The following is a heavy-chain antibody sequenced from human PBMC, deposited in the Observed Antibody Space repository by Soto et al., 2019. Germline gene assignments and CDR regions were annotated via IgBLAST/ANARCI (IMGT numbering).Heavy chain of an antibody. CDR2: IYYSGST. Sequence: SETLSLTCTVSGGSISSSSYYWGWIRQPPGKGLEWIGSIYYSGSTYYNPSLKSRVTISVDTSRNQFSLKLSSVTAADTAVYYCARLYDFWSGYYPLHYYGMDVWGQGTTVTVSS. CDR1: GGSISSSSYY. V-gene: IGHV4-39*01. D-gene: IGHD3-3*01. CDR3: ARLYDFWSGYYPLHYYGMDV. J-gene: IGHJ6*02.